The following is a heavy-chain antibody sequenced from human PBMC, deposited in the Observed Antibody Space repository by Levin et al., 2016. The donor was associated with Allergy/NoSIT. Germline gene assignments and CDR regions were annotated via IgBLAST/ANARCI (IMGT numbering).Heavy chain of an antibody. D-gene: IGHD4/OR15-4a*01. CDR1: GGSISSGGYS. CDR3: ARSDSDYYYFDF. V-gene: IGHV4-30-2*01. J-gene: IGHJ4*02. CDR2: IYHSGRT. Sequence: SETLSLTCAVSGGSISSGGYSWSWIRQPPGKGLEWIGYIYHSGRTYYIPPLKSRVTISVDRSKNQFSLKLTSVTAADTAVYYCARSDSDYYYFDFWGQGTLVTVSS.